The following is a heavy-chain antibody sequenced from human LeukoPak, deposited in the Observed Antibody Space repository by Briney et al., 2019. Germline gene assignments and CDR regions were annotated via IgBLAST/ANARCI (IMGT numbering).Heavy chain of an antibody. J-gene: IGHJ1*01. CDR3: ARPLGQYYYDSSDYYGEYFQH. CDR2: IYYSQST. D-gene: IGHD3-22*01. Sequence: SETLSLTCTVSGGSISSSSYYWGWVRQPPGKGLEWIGRIYYSQSTYYNPSLKSRVTISVDTSKNQFSLKLSSVTAADTAVYYCARPLGQYYYDSSDYYGEYFQHWGQGTLVTVSS. V-gene: IGHV4-39*01. CDR1: GGSISSSSYY.